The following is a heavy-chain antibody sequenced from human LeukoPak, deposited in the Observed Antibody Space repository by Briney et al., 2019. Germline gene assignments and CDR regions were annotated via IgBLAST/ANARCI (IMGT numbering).Heavy chain of an antibody. Sequence: GGSLRLSCAASGFTFSTYNMNWVRQAPGKGLEWVSSIGNSSYIYYADSVKCRFTISRDNAKNSLYLQLNSLRDEDTAVYYCARDLPLEKDYGSGTYSYYFDSWGQGALVTVSS. CDR1: GFTFSTYN. V-gene: IGHV3-21*01. J-gene: IGHJ4*02. CDR2: IGNSSYI. D-gene: IGHD3-10*01. CDR3: ARDLPLEKDYGSGTYSYYFDS.